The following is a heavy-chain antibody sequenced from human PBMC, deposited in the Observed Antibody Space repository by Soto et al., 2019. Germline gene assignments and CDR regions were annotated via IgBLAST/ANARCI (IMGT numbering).Heavy chain of an antibody. CDR2: VNPTGST. CDR3: ARSREQWLVDAFDI. CDR1: GGSFSGYY. D-gene: IGHD6-19*01. J-gene: IGHJ3*02. V-gene: IGHV4-34*01. Sequence: SETLSLTCAVYGGSFSGYYWSWIRQSPGKGLEWIGEVNPTGSTKHDPSLKSRVTISVDTSKNQFSLNLNSVTAADTALYYCARSREQWLVDAFDIWGQGTMVTVSS.